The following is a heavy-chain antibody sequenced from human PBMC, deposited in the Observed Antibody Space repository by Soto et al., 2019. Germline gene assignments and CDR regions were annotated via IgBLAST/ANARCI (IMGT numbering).Heavy chain of an antibody. CDR2: ISAYNGNT. CDR1: GYTFTSYG. CDR3: VRGEPTVTNHYYMDV. D-gene: IGHD4-17*01. Sequence: QVQLVQSGAEVKKPGASVKVSCKASGYTFTSYGISWVRQAPGQGLEWMGWISAYNGNTNYAQKLQGRVTMTTDTSTSTVYMELRSLRSDDTAVYYCVRGEPTVTNHYYMDVWGKGTTVTVSS. J-gene: IGHJ6*03. V-gene: IGHV1-18*01.